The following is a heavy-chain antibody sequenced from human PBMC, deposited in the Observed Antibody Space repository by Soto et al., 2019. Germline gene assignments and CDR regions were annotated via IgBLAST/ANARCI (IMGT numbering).Heavy chain of an antibody. Sequence: PSETLSLTCTVSGGSISSYYWSWIQQPPGKGLEWIGYIYYSGSTNYNPSLKSRVTISVDTSKNQFSLKLSSVTAADTAVYYCARVWGGAFDIWGQRTMVTVSS. J-gene: IGHJ3*02. V-gene: IGHV4-59*01. D-gene: IGHD3-10*01. CDR2: IYYSGST. CDR3: ARVWGGAFDI. CDR1: GGSISSYY.